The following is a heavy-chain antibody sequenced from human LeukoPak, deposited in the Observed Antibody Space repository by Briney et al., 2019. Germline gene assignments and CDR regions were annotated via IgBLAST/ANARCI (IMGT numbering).Heavy chain of an antibody. D-gene: IGHD3-22*01. CDR1: GGAFSGYY. Sequence: SETLSLTCAVYGGAFSGYYWSWVRQPPGKGLEWIGEINHSGSTNYNPSLKRRVTISVDTSKNQFSLKLSSVTAADTAVYYCARLRYYDSSGYLEGADDAFDIWGQGTMVTVSS. J-gene: IGHJ3*02. CDR2: INHSGST. CDR3: ARLRYYDSSGYLEGADDAFDI. V-gene: IGHV4-34*01.